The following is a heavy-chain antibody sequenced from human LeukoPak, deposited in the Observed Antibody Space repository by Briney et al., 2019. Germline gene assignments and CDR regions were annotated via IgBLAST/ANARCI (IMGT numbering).Heavy chain of an antibody. CDR2: VNPSDNRR. J-gene: IGHJ4*02. CDR3: ARGDIDH. CDR1: GYTLSSSY. Sequence: ASVKVSCKASGYTLSSSYMHWVRQAPGQGLEWMGVVNPSDNRRTYAQKFKGRVTMTSDRSTSTVYMELSSLRSDDTAVYYCARGDIDHWGQGTLVTVSS. V-gene: IGHV1-46*01.